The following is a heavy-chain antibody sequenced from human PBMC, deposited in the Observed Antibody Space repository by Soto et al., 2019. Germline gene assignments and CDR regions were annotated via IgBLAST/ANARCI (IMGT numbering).Heavy chain of an antibody. CDR3: AKLRGSTTIYDY. Sequence: GGSLRLSCAASGFIFRNYWMSWVRQAPGKGLEWVASIKPDGSEKYYVDSVMGRFTISRDNAENSLHLQMNSLRDEDTAVYYCAKLRGSTTIYDYWGQGTLVTVSS. CDR2: IKPDGSEK. J-gene: IGHJ4*02. D-gene: IGHD1-1*01. V-gene: IGHV3-7*01. CDR1: GFIFRNYW.